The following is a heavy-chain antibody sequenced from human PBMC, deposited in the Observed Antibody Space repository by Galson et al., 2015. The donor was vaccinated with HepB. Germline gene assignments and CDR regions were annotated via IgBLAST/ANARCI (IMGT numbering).Heavy chain of an antibody. J-gene: IGHJ4*02. CDR2: ISWNSGSI. Sequence: SLRLSCAASGFTFDDYAMHWVRQAPGKGLEWVSGISWNSGSIGYADSVKGRFTISRDNTKNSLYLQMNSLRAEDTALYYCAKDRYSNYGPCFSDYCSQRSLLTVSS. CDR1: GFTFDDYA. V-gene: IGHV3-9*01. D-gene: IGHD4-11*01. CDR3: AKDRYSNYGPCFSDY.